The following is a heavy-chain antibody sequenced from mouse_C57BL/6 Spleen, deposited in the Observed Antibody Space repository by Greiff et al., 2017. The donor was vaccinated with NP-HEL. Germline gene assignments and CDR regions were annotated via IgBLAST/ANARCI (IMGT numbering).Heavy chain of an antibody. CDR3: AIYPSTVVAPDWYFDV. CDR1: GFTFTDYY. CDR2: IRNKANGYTT. J-gene: IGHJ1*03. Sequence: DVHLVESGGGLVQPGGSLSLSCAASGFTFTDYYMSWVRQPPGKALEWLGFIRNKANGYTTEYSASVKGRFTISRDNSQSILYLQMNALRAEDSATYYCAIYPSTVVAPDWYFDVWGTGTTVTVSS. D-gene: IGHD1-1*01. V-gene: IGHV7-3*01.